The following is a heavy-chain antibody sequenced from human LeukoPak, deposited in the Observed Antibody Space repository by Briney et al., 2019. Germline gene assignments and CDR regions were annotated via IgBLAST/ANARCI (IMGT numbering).Heavy chain of an antibody. Sequence: SETLSLTCTVSGGSISSYYWSWIRQPPGKGLEWIGYIYYSGSTNYNPSLKSRVTISVDTSKNQFSLKLSSVTAADTAVYYCAREVRLAGLDAFDIWGQGTVVTVSS. CDR3: AREVRLAGLDAFDI. CDR1: GGSISSYY. V-gene: IGHV4-59*01. D-gene: IGHD1-14*01. J-gene: IGHJ3*02. CDR2: IYYSGST.